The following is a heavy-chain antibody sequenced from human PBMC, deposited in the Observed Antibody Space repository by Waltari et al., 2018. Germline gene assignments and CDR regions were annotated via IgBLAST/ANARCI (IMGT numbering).Heavy chain of an antibody. Sequence: EVQLVESGGGLVQPGRSLRLSCAASGFTFDDYAMHWVRQAPGKGLEWVSGISWNSGSIGHAESVKGRVNISRDNAKNSLYLQMNSLRAEDTALYYCAKDRVREGIAAAGHYYYYGMDVWGQGTTVTVSS. D-gene: IGHD6-13*01. CDR1: GFTFDDYA. CDR2: ISWNSGSI. V-gene: IGHV3-9*01. J-gene: IGHJ6*02. CDR3: AKDRVREGIAAAGHYYYYGMDV.